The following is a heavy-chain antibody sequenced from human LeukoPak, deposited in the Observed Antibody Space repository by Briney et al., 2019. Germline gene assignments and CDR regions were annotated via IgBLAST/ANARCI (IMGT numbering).Heavy chain of an antibody. CDR1: GGSISSYY. V-gene: IGHV4-59*01. Sequence: SETLSLTCTVSGGSISSYYWSWIRQPPGKGLEWIGYIYYSGSTNYNPSLKSRVTISVDTSKNQFSLKLSSVTAADTAVYYCARSEPCSGGSCHPFDYWGQGTLVTVSS. D-gene: IGHD2-15*01. CDR3: ARSEPCSGGSCHPFDY. CDR2: IYYSGST. J-gene: IGHJ4*02.